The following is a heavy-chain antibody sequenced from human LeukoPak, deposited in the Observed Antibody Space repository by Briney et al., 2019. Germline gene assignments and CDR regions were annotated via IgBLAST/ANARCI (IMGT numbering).Heavy chain of an antibody. Sequence: SETLSLTCTVSSGAISSCYWSWIRQPPGKGLEWIGYIYYSGSTNYNPSLKSRVTISVDTSKNQFSLKLSSVTAADTAVYYCARAGDYGNFQHWGQGTLVTVSS. J-gene: IGHJ1*01. CDR1: SGAISSCY. CDR2: IYYSGST. D-gene: IGHD4-17*01. CDR3: ARAGDYGNFQH. V-gene: IGHV4-59*01.